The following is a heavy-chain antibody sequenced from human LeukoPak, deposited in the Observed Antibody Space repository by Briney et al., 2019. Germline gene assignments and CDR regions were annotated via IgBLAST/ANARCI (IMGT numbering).Heavy chain of an antibody. J-gene: IGHJ4*02. CDR2: ISGSGTDT. D-gene: IGHD2-2*01. CDR3: AKNGYCGDTSCPIDY. Sequence: GGSLRLSCAASGFTFSNYAMTWVRQAPGKGLDWVSIISGSGTDTYYADSVKGRFTISRDNSRNTLSLQMNSLRAEDTALYYCAKNGYCGDTSCPIDYWGQGTLVTVSS. CDR1: GFTFSNYA. V-gene: IGHV3-23*01.